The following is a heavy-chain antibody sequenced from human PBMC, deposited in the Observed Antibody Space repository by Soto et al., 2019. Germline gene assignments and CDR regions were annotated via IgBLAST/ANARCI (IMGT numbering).Heavy chain of an antibody. CDR1: GGSFSGYY. D-gene: IGHD4-4*01. Sequence: SETLSLTCAVYGGSFSGYYWSWIRQPPGKGLEWIGEINHSGSTNYNPSLKSRVTISVDTSKNQFSLKLSSVTAADTAVYYCARDPRGRTVYSNYDRPLDYWGQGTLVTVSS. CDR3: ARDPRGRTVYSNYDRPLDY. V-gene: IGHV4-34*01. CDR2: INHSGST. J-gene: IGHJ4*02.